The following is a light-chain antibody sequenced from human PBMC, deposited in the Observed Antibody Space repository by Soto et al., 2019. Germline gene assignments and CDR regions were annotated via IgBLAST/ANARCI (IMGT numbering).Light chain of an antibody. Sequence: QSALTQPASVSGSPGQSITISCTGTSSDVGGSNFVSWYQQLPGKAPKLIIYDVNNRPSGVSDRFSGSKSANTASLTISGLQAEDEADYYCSSYTTTRTFFGGGTKVTVL. CDR1: SSDVGGSNF. J-gene: IGLJ2*01. CDR2: DVN. V-gene: IGLV2-14*03. CDR3: SSYTTTRTF.